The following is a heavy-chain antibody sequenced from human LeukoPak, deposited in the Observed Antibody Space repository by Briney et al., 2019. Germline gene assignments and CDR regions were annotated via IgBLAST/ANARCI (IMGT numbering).Heavy chain of an antibody. CDR1: GFTFSSYA. CDR3: ARDATAGFDY. J-gene: IGHJ4*02. V-gene: IGHV3-30-3*01. Sequence: QPGGSLRLSCAASGFTFSSYAMHRVRQAPGKGLEWVAVISYDGSNKHYADSVKGRFTISRDNSKNTLYLQMNSLRAEDTAVYYCARDATAGFDYWGQGTLVTVSS. CDR2: ISYDGSNK.